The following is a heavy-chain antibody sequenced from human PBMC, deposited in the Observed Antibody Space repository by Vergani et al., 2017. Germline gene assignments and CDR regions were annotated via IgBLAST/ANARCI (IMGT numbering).Heavy chain of an antibody. V-gene: IGHV4-38-2*01. CDR3: ARRGSPTYYYDSSGYYLGAFDI. D-gene: IGHD3-22*01. Sequence: QVQLQESGPGLVKPSETLSLTCAVSGYSISSGYYWGWIRQPPGKGLEWIGSIYHSGSTYYNPSLKSRVTISVDTSKNQFSLKLSSVTAADTAVYYCARRGSPTYYYDSSGYYLGAFDIWGQGTMVTVSS. CDR1: GYSISSGYY. CDR2: IYHSGST. J-gene: IGHJ3*02.